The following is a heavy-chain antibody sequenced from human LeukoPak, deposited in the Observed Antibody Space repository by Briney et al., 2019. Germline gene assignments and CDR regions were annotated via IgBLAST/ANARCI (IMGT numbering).Heavy chain of an antibody. CDR3: ARDKWYYDILTGYPLDY. D-gene: IGHD3-9*01. CDR2: IKQDGSEK. J-gene: IGHJ4*02. Sequence: GGSLRVSCAASGFTFSSYWMSWVRQAPGKGLEWVANIKQDGSEKYYVDSVKGRFTISRDNAKNSLYLQMNSLRAEDTAVYYCARDKWYYDILTGYPLDYWGQGTLVTVSS. CDR1: GFTFSSYW. V-gene: IGHV3-7*01.